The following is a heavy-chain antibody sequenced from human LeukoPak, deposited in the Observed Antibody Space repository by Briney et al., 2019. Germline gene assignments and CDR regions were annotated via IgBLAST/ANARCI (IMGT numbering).Heavy chain of an antibody. CDR3: AKAIYGDDAFDS. D-gene: IGHD4-17*01. J-gene: IGHJ4*02. CDR2: INPSSGST. CDR1: GYTFTSYY. V-gene: IGHV1-46*01. Sequence: ASVKVSCKASGYTFTSYYMHWVRQAPGQGLEWMGIINPSSGSTSYAQNFQGRVTMTRDTSSSTVNMELSSLRAEDTAVYFCAKAIYGDDAFDSWGQGTLVTVSS.